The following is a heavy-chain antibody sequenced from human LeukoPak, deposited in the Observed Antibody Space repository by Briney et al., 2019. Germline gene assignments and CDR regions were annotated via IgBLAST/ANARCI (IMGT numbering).Heavy chain of an antibody. D-gene: IGHD3-10*01. V-gene: IGHV3-15*01. CDR2: IKSKTDGGTT. CDR1: GFTFSNAW. Sequence: GGSLRLSCAASGFTFSNAWMSWVRQAPGKGLEWAGRIKSKTDGGTTDYAAPVKGRFTISRDDSKNTLYLQMNSLKTEDTAVYYCTTDSNYYGSGSHAGYWGQGTLVTVSS. J-gene: IGHJ4*02. CDR3: TTDSNYYGSGSHAGY.